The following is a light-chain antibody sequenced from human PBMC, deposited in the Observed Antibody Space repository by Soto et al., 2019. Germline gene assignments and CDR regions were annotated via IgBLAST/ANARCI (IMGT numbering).Light chain of an antibody. CDR1: QTVTTSY. CDR3: QQYSNSPPT. Sequence: EIVLTQSPDTLSLSPGERATLSCRASQTVTTSYLAWYQQKPGQAPRLLIYTVSSRATGIPDRFSGSGSGTDFTLTISRLEPEDFAVYYCQQYSNSPPTFGQETKVEIK. V-gene: IGKV3-20*01. J-gene: IGKJ1*01. CDR2: TVS.